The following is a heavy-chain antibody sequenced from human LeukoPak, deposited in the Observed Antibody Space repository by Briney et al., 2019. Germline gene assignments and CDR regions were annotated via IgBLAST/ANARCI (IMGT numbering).Heavy chain of an antibody. Sequence: SETLSLTCTVSGGSISSSSYYWGWIRQPPGKGLEWIGSIYYSGSTYYNPSLKSRVTISVDTSKNQFSLKLSSVTAADTAVYYCARSYDSSGYYYYYYYYGMDVWGQGTTVTVSS. CDR3: ARSYDSSGYYYYYYYYGMDV. CDR1: GGSISSSSYY. V-gene: IGHV4-39*07. J-gene: IGHJ6*02. D-gene: IGHD3-22*01. CDR2: IYYSGST.